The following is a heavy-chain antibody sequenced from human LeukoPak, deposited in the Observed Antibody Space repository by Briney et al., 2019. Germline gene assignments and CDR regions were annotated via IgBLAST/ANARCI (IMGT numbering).Heavy chain of an antibody. D-gene: IGHD2-21*02. CDR2: IYYSGNT. Sequence: PSETLSLTCTVSGGSITTTTYYWGWIRQPPGKGLEWIGSIYYSGNTYYNPSLKSRVTISLDTSKNQFSLKLSSVTAADTAVYYCAGLGVTEAFDIWGQGTMVTVSS. J-gene: IGHJ3*02. CDR3: AGLGVTEAFDI. CDR1: GGSITTTTYY. V-gene: IGHV4-39*07.